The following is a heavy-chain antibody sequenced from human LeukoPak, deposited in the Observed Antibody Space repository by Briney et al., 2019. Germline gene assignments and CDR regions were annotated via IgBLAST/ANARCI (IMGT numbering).Heavy chain of an antibody. Sequence: GGSLRLSCAASGFSFSNYGIHWVRQAPGKGLEWAAFIEFDGTKKYHEDSVKGRFTISRDNSKNTVDLLMNNLRPEDTAVYYCAKNLRGYNILTGPVDYWGQGTVAIVSS. J-gene: IGHJ4*02. V-gene: IGHV3-30*02. CDR3: AKNLRGYNILTGPVDY. CDR2: IEFDGTKK. CDR1: GFSFSNYG. D-gene: IGHD3-9*01.